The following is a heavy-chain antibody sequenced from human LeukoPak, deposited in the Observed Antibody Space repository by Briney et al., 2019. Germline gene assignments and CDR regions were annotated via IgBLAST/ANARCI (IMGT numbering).Heavy chain of an antibody. V-gene: IGHV3-23*01. CDR3: AKVGWYGDLEH. CDR1: GFPFGTYG. Sequence: GGSLRLTCEGSGFPFGTYGMSWVRHAPGRGLEWVATISGSGVSIYYADSVKDRFIISRDNTENTVFLQMNSLGAEDTALYYCAKVGWYGDLEHWGQGTQVAVSS. D-gene: IGHD3-10*01. J-gene: IGHJ1*01. CDR2: ISGSGVSI.